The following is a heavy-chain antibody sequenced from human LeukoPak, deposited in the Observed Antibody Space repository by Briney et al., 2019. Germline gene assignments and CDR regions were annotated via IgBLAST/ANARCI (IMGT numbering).Heavy chain of an antibody. D-gene: IGHD6-13*01. CDR2: INPNSGGT. CDR3: ARDNKAAAGGGLHY. Sequence: GASVKVSCKASGYTFTGYYMHWVRQAPGQGLEWMGWINPNSGGTNYAQKFQGGVTMTRDTSISTAYMELSRLRSDDTAVYYCARDNKAAAGGGLHYWGQGTLVTVSS. CDR1: GYTFTGYY. J-gene: IGHJ4*02. V-gene: IGHV1-2*02.